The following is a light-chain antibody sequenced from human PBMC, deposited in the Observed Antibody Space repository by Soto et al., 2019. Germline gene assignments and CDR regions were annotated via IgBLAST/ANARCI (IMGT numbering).Light chain of an antibody. Sequence: EIVMPQSPATLSVSPGERATLSCRASQSVSSNLAWYQQKPGQAPRLLIYGASTRATGIPARFSGSGSGTEFTLTINSLQSEDSAVYYCQQHNQWPITFGQGTRLEIK. J-gene: IGKJ5*01. CDR3: QQHNQWPIT. V-gene: IGKV3-15*01. CDR1: QSVSSN. CDR2: GAS.